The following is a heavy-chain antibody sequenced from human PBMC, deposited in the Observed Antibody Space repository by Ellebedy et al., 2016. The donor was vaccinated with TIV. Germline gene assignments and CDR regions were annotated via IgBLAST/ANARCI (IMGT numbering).Heavy chain of an antibody. CDR2: ISYDGNNK. J-gene: IGHJ6*02. Sequence: GESLKISCAASGFILGSFGMHWVRQAPGKGLEWLAFISYDGNNKYIADSVKGRLTISRDNSMNALYLQMDSLRAEDTAVYYFAKEGYDIMTGEQFHGMDVWGQGTPVTVSS. CDR3: AKEGYDIMTGEQFHGMDV. CDR1: GFILGSFG. D-gene: IGHD3-9*01. V-gene: IGHV3-30*18.